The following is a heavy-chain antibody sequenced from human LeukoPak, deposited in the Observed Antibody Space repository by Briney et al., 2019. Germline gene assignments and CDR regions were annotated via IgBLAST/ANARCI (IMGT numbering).Heavy chain of an antibody. J-gene: IGHJ4*02. V-gene: IGHV3-23*01. Sequence: GGSLRLSCAAAGFTFSSYAMSWVRQAPGKGLEWVSAISGSGGSTYYADSVKGRFTISRDNSKNTLYLQMNSLRAEDTAVYYCAKTYCGGDCPFDYWGQGTLVTVSS. CDR1: GFTFSSYA. CDR2: ISGSGGST. CDR3: AKTYCGGDCPFDY. D-gene: IGHD2-21*01.